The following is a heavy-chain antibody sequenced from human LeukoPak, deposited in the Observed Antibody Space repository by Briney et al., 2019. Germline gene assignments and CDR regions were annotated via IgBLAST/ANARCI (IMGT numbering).Heavy chain of an antibody. D-gene: IGHD6-19*01. CDR2: INSGGDDT. V-gene: IGHV3-74*01. Sequence: GGSLRLSCAASGFTFSTYWMHWVRQAPGKGLVWVSLINSGGDDTRYADSVKGRFTISRDNAKNTLYLQMNSLRAEDTAVYYCARRIGYSSGHSAVYYFDYWGQGTLVTVSS. CDR3: ARRIGYSSGHSAVYYFDY. J-gene: IGHJ4*02. CDR1: GFTFSTYW.